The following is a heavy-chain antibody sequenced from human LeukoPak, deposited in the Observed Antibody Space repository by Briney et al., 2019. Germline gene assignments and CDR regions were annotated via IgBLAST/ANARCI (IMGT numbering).Heavy chain of an antibody. Sequence: SETLSLTCTVSGGSITNYFWSWIRQPPGKGLEWIGYIYYSGSTNYNPSLKSRVTISVDTSKNQFSLKLSSVTAADTAVYYCARARLYSSWHYYYGMDVWGQGTTVTVSS. CDR2: IYYSGST. CDR3: ARARLYSSWHYYYGMDV. V-gene: IGHV4-59*08. D-gene: IGHD6-13*01. CDR1: GGSITNYF. J-gene: IGHJ6*02.